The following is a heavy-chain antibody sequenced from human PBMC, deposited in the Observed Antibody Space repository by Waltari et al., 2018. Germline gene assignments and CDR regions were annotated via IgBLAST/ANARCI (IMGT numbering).Heavy chain of an antibody. J-gene: IGHJ4*02. CDR3: ARDMTVAGIDY. Sequence: QVQLQESGPGLVKPSETLSLTCTVSGGSISSHYWSWIRQPPGKGLWLIWYIYYGGITNYTPSLKSRVTISVDTSKNQFSLKLSSVTAADTAVYYCARDMTVAGIDYWGQGTLVTVSS. V-gene: IGHV4-59*11. D-gene: IGHD6-19*01. CDR2: IYYGGIT. CDR1: GGSISSHY.